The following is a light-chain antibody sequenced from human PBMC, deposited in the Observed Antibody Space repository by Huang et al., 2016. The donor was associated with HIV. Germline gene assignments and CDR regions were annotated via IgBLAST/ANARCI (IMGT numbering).Light chain of an antibody. CDR3: QQYNTYLYT. Sequence: DVQMTQSPSTLSASVGDRVTITCRARQSISSWLAWYQQKPGKAPKLLISKASDLESGVPSRFSGSGSGTEFTLTISSLQPDDFATYYCQQYNTYLYTFGQGTKLEIK. CDR1: QSISSW. CDR2: KAS. V-gene: IGKV1-5*03. J-gene: IGKJ2*01.